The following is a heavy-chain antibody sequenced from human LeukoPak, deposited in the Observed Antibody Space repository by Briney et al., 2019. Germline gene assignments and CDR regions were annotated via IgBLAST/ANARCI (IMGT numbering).Heavy chain of an antibody. CDR2: ISVYNGNT. D-gene: IGHD2-15*01. Sequence: ASVKVSCKASGYTFTSYGISWVRQAPGQGLEWMGWISVYNGNTNYAQKLQGRVTMTTDTSTSTAYMELRSLRSDDTAVYYCASPYCSGGTSYAHDAFDIWGQGTMVTVSS. V-gene: IGHV1-18*01. CDR1: GYTFTSYG. CDR3: ASPYCSGGTSYAHDAFDI. J-gene: IGHJ3*02.